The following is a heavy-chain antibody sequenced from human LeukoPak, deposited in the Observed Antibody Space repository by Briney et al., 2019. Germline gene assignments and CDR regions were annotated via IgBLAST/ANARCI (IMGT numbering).Heavy chain of an antibody. J-gene: IGHJ6*03. CDR3: ARRNSNYEIYYYMDV. V-gene: IGHV4-38-2*01. CDR1: GYSISSGYY. D-gene: IGHD4-11*01. CDR2: IYHRGST. Sequence: PSDTVSLTCAVSGYSISSGYYWGWIWQPPGKGLEWIGSIYHRGSTYCNPSLKSRVIITVYRSNNKFSLKLSSVAAADKAVYYCARRNSNYEIYYYMDVWGKRTTVTVSS.